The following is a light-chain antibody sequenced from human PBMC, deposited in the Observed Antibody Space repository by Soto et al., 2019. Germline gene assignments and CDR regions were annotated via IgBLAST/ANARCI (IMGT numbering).Light chain of an antibody. Sequence: EIVLTQSPGTLSLSPGERATLSCRASQTVSSNYLAWYQQKPGQAPRLLIYAASVRATGTPARFSGSGSGTDFTLTISRLEPEDFAVYYCQQYGSSPVTFGQGTKVDI. J-gene: IGKJ1*01. CDR2: AAS. V-gene: IGKV3-20*01. CDR3: QQYGSSPVT. CDR1: QTVSSNY.